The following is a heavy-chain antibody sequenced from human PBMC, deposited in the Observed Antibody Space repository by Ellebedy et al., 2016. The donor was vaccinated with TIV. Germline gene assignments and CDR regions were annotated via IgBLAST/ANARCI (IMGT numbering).Heavy chain of an antibody. Sequence: SQTLSLTCAISGDSVSSNSAAWNWIRQSPSRGLEWLGRTYYRSKWYNDYAVSVKSRITINPDTSKNQFSLKLSSVTAADTAVYYCASLTPYDSSGYYPQTSKFDYWGQGTLVTVSS. V-gene: IGHV6-1*01. CDR1: GDSVSSNSAA. D-gene: IGHD3-22*01. CDR2: TYYRSKWYN. CDR3: ASLTPYDSSGYYPQTSKFDY. J-gene: IGHJ4*02.